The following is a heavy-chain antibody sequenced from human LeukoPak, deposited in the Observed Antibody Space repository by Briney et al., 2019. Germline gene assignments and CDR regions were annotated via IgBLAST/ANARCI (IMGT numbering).Heavy chain of an antibody. CDR1: AFTFSNYA. D-gene: IGHD6-13*01. V-gene: IGHV3-23*01. Sequence: GGSLRLSCAASAFTFSNYAMSWVRQAPGKGLEWVSTISNSDSSTYYADSVKGRFTISRDNSKNTLYLQMNSLRAEDTAVYYCAKSGYSSSWSNAAVYNWFDPWGQGTLVTVSS. CDR2: ISNSDSST. CDR3: AKSGYSSSWSNAAVYNWFDP. J-gene: IGHJ5*02.